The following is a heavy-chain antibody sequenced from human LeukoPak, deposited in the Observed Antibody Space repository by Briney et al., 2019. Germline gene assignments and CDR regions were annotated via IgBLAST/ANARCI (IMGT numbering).Heavy chain of an antibody. CDR1: GFTFSSYA. CDR2: ISYDGSNK. J-gene: IGHJ4*02. CDR3: ARASPYGSGSYETFDY. D-gene: IGHD3-10*01. Sequence: GRSLRLSCAASGFTFSSYAMHWVRQAPGKGLEWVAVISYDGSNKYYADSVKGRFTISRDNSKNTLYLQMNSLRAEDTAVYYCARASPYGSGSYETFDYWGQGTLVTVSS. V-gene: IGHV3-30-3*01.